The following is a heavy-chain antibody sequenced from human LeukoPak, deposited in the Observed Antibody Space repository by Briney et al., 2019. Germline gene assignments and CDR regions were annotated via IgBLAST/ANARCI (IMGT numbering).Heavy chain of an antibody. D-gene: IGHD2-2*01. CDR1: GFTFRSYA. CDR3: AKDCSSTSCYAGDY. J-gene: IGHJ4*02. Sequence: GGSLRLSCAASGFTFRSYAMSWVRQAPGKGLEWVSAISGSGTSTYYADSVKGRFTISRDNSKNTVFLEMNSLRAEDTAVYYCAKDCSSTSCYAGDYWGQGTLVTVSS. V-gene: IGHV3-23*01. CDR2: ISGSGTST.